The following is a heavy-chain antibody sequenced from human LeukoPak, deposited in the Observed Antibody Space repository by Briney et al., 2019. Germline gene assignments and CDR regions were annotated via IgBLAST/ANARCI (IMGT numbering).Heavy chain of an antibody. CDR2: IYYSGST. D-gene: IGHD3-10*01. CDR1: GGSISSGDYY. CDR3: ARAPRGHSWIFGY. Sequence: PSETLSLTCTVSGGSISSGDYYWSWIRQPPGKGLEWIGYIYYSGSTYYNPSLKSRVTISVDTSKNQFSLKLSSVTAADTAVYYCARAPRGHSWIFGYWGQGTLVTVSS. V-gene: IGHV4-30-4*08. J-gene: IGHJ4*02.